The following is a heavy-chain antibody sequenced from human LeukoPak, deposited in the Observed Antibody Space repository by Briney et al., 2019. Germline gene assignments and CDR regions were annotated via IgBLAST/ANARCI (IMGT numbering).Heavy chain of an antibody. CDR2: ISYDGSNK. V-gene: IGHV3-30*18. CDR3: AKDHNTNDAFDI. Sequence: PGRSLRLSCAASGFTFSSYGMHWVRKAPGTGLELVAVISYDGSNKYYADSVKGRFTISRDNSKNTLYLQMNSLRADDTAVYYCAKDHNTNDAFDIWGQGTMVTVSS. D-gene: IGHD1-14*01. CDR1: GFTFSSYG. J-gene: IGHJ3*02.